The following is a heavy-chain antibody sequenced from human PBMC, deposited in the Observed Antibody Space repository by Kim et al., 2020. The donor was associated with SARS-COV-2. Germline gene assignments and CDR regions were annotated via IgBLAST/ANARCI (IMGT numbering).Heavy chain of an antibody. V-gene: IGHV1-18*01. J-gene: IGHJ6*02. Sequence: ASVKVSCKASGYTFTSYGISWVRQAPGQGLEWMGWISAYNGNTNYAQKLQGRVTMTTDTSTSTAYMELRSLRSDDTAVYYCASAPKYSSSWPYYYYYYGMDVWGQGTTVTVSS. CDR2: ISAYNGNT. D-gene: IGHD6-13*01. CDR1: GYTFTSYG. CDR3: ASAPKYSSSWPYYYYYYGMDV.